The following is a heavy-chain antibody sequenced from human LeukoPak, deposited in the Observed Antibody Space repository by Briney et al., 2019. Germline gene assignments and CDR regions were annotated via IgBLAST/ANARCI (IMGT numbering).Heavy chain of an antibody. V-gene: IGHV1-18*01. Sequence: ASVKASCKASGYTFTSYGISWVRQAPGQGLEWMGWISAYNGNTNYAQKLQGRVTMTTDTSTSTAYMELRSLRSDDTAVYCCAREYYYGSGSAFWGQGTLVTVSS. CDR3: AREYYYGSGSAF. CDR2: ISAYNGNT. CDR1: GYTFTSYG. D-gene: IGHD3-10*01. J-gene: IGHJ4*02.